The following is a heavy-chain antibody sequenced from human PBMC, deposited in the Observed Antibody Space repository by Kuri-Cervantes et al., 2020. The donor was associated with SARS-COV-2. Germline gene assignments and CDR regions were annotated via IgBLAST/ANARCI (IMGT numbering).Heavy chain of an antibody. Sequence: LSLTCAASGFTFDDYAMHWVRQAPGKGLEWVSGISWNSGSIGYADSVKGRFTISRDNAKNSLYLQMNSLRAEDTALYYCAKELYDYIWGSYLPHDAFDIWGQGTMVTVSS. CDR1: GFTFDDYA. D-gene: IGHD3-16*02. J-gene: IGHJ3*02. V-gene: IGHV3-9*01. CDR2: ISWNSGSI. CDR3: AKELYDYIWGSYLPHDAFDI.